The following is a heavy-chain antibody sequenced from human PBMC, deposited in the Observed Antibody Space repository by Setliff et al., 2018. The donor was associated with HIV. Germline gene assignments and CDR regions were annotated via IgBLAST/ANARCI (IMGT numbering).Heavy chain of an antibody. D-gene: IGHD3-10*01. V-gene: IGHV5-51*01. J-gene: IGHJ3*02. CDR3: ARPSSGSGSYSAFDI. CDR1: GYSFTSYW. CDR2: IYPGDSDT. Sequence: GESLKISCKGSGYSFTSYWIGWVRQMPGKGLEWMGIIYPGDSDTRYSPSFQGQVTTSADKSISTAYLQWSSLKASDTAMYYCARPSSGSGSYSAFDIWGQGTMVTVSS.